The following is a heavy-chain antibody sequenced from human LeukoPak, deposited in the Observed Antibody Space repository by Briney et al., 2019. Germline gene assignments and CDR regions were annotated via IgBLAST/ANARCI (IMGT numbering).Heavy chain of an antibody. J-gene: IGHJ4*02. V-gene: IGHV1-8*03. D-gene: IGHD3-10*01. CDR2: MNPNSGNT. CDR3: ARRSAYGSGSYYVDY. Sequence: ASVKVSCTASGYTFTSYDINWVRQAPGRGLEWMGWMNPNSGNTGYAQKFQGRGTITRNTSITTTYMELSSLRSEDTAVYYCARRSAYGSGSYYVDYWGQGTLVTVSS. CDR1: GYTFTSYD.